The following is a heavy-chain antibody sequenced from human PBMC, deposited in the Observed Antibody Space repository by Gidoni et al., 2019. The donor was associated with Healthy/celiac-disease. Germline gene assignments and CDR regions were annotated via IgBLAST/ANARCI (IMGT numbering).Heavy chain of an antibody. Sequence: EVQLVESGGGLVKPGGSIRLSCAASGFTFSNAWMNWVRQAPGKGLEWVGRIKSKTDGGTTDYAAPVKGRFTISRDDSKNTLYLQMNSLKTEDTAVYYCTTDIGGWGGIFDYWGQGTLVTVSS. D-gene: IGHD6-19*01. CDR1: GFTFSNAW. V-gene: IGHV3-15*07. CDR2: IKSKTDGGTT. J-gene: IGHJ4*02. CDR3: TTDIGGWGGIFDY.